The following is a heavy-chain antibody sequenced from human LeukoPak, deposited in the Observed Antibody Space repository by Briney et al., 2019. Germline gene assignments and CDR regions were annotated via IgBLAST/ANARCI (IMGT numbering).Heavy chain of an antibody. D-gene: IGHD2-15*01. V-gene: IGHV1-69*06. CDR3: GRSPPHCSGGSCYFYY. J-gene: IGHJ4*02. CDR1: GGTFSSYA. CDR2: IIPIFGTA. Sequence: SVKVSCKASGGTFSSYAISWVRQAPGQGLEWMGGIIPIFGTANYAQKFQGRVTITADKSTSTAYMELSSLRSEDTAVYYCGRSPPHCSGGSCYFYYWGQGTLVTVSS.